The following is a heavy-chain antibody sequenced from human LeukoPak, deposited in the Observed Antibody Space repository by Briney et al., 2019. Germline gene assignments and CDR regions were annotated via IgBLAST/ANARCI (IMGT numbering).Heavy chain of an antibody. J-gene: IGHJ4*02. CDR3: ARDLDCSGGSCYSY. CDR2: IYSGGST. CDR1: GFTVSSNY. V-gene: IGHV3-66*02. D-gene: IGHD2-15*01. Sequence: QPGGSLRLSCAASGFTVSSNYMSWVRQAPGKGLERVSVIYSGGSTYYADSVKGRFTISRDNSKNTLYLQMNSLRAEDTAVYYCARDLDCSGGSCYSYWGQGTLVTVSS.